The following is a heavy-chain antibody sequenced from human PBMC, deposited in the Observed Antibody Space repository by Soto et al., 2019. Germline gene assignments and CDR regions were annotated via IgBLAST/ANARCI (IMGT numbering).Heavy chain of an antibody. V-gene: IGHV3-23*01. Sequence: HPGGSLRLSCAASGFTFSSYAMSWVRQAPGKGLEWVSAISGSGGSTYYADSVKGRFTISRDNSKNTLYLQMNSLRAEDTAVYYCAKDITLRSGYYYATFFDYWGQGTLVTVSS. D-gene: IGHD3-22*01. CDR3: AKDITLRSGYYYATFFDY. CDR1: GFTFSSYA. CDR2: ISGSGGST. J-gene: IGHJ4*02.